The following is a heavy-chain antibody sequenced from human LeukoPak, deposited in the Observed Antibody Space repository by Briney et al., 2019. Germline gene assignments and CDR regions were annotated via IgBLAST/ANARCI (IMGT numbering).Heavy chain of an antibody. V-gene: IGHV4-38-2*02. D-gene: IGHD6-13*01. CDR1: GYSISSGYF. CDR3: ARVAAGIGFFQH. CDR2: IHHSGST. Sequence: SETLSLTCIVFGYSISSGYFSGWIRQPPGKGLEWIGNIHHSGSTYYNPSLKSRVTISVDTSKNQLSLKLSSVTAADTAVYYCARVAAGIGFFQHWGQGTLVTVSS. J-gene: IGHJ1*01.